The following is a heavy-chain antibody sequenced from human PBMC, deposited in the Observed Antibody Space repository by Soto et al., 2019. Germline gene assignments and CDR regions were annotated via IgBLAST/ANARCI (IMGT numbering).Heavy chain of an antibody. Sequence: EVQLLESGGGLVQPGEALRLSCAASGFTFSRYAMSWVHQALGKGMEWVSVISGSDDSTYYADSVKGRFTISRDNSKNTLYLQMNSLRAEDTAVYYCAKRSSSSTFDYWGQGTLVTVSS. CDR2: ISGSDDST. D-gene: IGHD6-6*01. CDR3: AKRSSSSTFDY. V-gene: IGHV3-23*01. CDR1: GFTFSRYA. J-gene: IGHJ4*02.